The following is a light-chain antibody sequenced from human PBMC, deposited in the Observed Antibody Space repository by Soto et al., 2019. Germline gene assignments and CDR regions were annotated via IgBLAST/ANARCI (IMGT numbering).Light chain of an antibody. V-gene: IGLV2-14*01. CDR1: SSDVGGYNY. CDR3: SSYTSSRAYV. J-gene: IGLJ1*01. CDR2: EVS. Sequence: QSVLTQPASVSGSPGQSITISCTGTSSDVGGYNYVSWYQQQSGKAPKLMIHEVSNRPSGVSNRFSGSKSGNKASLTISGLQAEDEADYYCSSYTSSRAYVFGIGIKVTVL.